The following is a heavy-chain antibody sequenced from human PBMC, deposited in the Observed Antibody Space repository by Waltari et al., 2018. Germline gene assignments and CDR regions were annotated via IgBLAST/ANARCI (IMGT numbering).Heavy chain of an antibody. J-gene: IGHJ4*02. CDR1: GGSISSYY. CDR3: ARFGTNPHYYGSGSYDYFDY. D-gene: IGHD3-10*01. Sequence: QVQLQESGPGLVKPSETLSLTCTVSGGSISSYYWSWIRQPPGKGLEWIGYIYYSGSTNYNPSRKSRVTISVDTSKNQFSLKLSSVTAADTAVYYCARFGTNPHYYGSGSYDYFDYWGQGTLVTVSS. V-gene: IGHV4-59*01. CDR2: IYYSGST.